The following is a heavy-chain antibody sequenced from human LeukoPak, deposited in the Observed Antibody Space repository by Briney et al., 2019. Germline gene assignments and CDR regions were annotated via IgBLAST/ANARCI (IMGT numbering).Heavy chain of an antibody. CDR1: GYTFTSYY. D-gene: IGHD5-24*01. Sequence: ASVKVSCKASGYTFTSYYMHWVRQAPGQGLEWMGRITLILGITNYAQKFQGRVTITADKSTSTAYMELSSLRSEDTAMYYCASWVQYAGFDPWGQGTLVTVSS. V-gene: IGHV1-46*01. J-gene: IGHJ5*02. CDR3: ASWVQYAGFDP. CDR2: ITLILGIT.